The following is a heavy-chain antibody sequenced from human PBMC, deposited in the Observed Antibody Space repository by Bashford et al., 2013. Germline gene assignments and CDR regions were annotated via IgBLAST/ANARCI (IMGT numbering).Heavy chain of an antibody. CDR3: ARDFTIFGVVGGMDV. J-gene: IGHJ6*02. CDR2: ISGSGGNT. CDR1: GFIFDNFA. Sequence: GSLRLSCAASGFIFDNFAMSWVRQAPGKGLEWVSSISGSGGNTYDADSVKGRFTISRDNSKNTLYLQMNSLRAEDTAIYYCARDFTIFGVVGGMDVVGPRDHGHRLL. D-gene: IGHD3-3*01. V-gene: IGHV3-23*01.